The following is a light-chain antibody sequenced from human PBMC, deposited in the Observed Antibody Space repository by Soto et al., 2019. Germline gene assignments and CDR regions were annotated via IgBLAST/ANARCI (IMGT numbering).Light chain of an antibody. CDR3: SSYTGSTSLVYV. V-gene: IGLV2-14*03. Sequence: QSALTQPASVSGSPGQSISISCTGTSSDVGRYNFVSWYQQRPGKAPKLIIYDVANRPSGISNRFSGSKSGNTASLTISGLQAEDVADYYCSSYTGSTSLVYVFGTGTKLTVL. CDR1: SSDVGRYNF. J-gene: IGLJ1*01. CDR2: DVA.